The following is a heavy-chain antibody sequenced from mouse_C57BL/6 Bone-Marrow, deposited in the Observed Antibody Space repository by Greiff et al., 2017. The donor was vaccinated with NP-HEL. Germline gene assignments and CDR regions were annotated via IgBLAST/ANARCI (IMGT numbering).Heavy chain of an antibody. CDR2: IYYSGTI. CDR1: GISITTGNYR. Sequence: DVKLQESGPGLVKPSQTVFLTCTVTGISITTGNYRWSWIRQFPGNKLEWIGYIYYSGTITYNPSLTSRTTITRDTPKNQFFLEMNSLTAEDTATYYCAREGYAYYAMDYWGQGTSVTVSS. V-gene: IGHV3-5*01. D-gene: IGHD2-2*01. J-gene: IGHJ4*01. CDR3: AREGYAYYAMDY.